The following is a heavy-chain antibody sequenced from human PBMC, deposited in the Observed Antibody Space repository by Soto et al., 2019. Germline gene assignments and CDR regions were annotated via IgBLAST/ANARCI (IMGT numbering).Heavy chain of an antibody. Sequence: ASVKVSCKASGYTFTSYGISWVRQATGQGLEWMGWMNPNSGNTGYAQKFQGRVTMTRNTSISTAYMELSSLRSEDTAVYYCARGQYYDFWSGYAHWGQGTLVTVSS. CDR2: MNPNSGNT. V-gene: IGHV1-8*02. D-gene: IGHD3-3*01. CDR1: GYTFTSYG. J-gene: IGHJ4*02. CDR3: ARGQYYDFWSGYAH.